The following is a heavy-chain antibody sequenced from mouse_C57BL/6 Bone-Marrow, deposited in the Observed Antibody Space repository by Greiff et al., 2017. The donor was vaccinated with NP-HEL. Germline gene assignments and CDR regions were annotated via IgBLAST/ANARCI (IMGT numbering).Heavy chain of an antibody. CDR3: ARPSITTVVAEDYAMDY. CDR1: GYTFTSYW. Sequence: QVQLQQSGAELVMPGASVKLSCKASGYTFTSYWMHWVKQRPGQGLEWIGEIDPSDSYTNYNQKFKGKSTLTVDKSSSTAYMQLSSLTSEDSAVYYCARPSITTVVAEDYAMDYWGQGTSVTVSS. J-gene: IGHJ4*01. V-gene: IGHV1-69*01. D-gene: IGHD1-1*01. CDR2: IDPSDSYT.